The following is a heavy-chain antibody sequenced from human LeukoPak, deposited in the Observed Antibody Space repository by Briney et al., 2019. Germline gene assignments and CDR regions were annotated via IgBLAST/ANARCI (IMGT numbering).Heavy chain of an antibody. CDR3: ARANHYVRSGDY. CDR2: ISAYNGNT. J-gene: IGHJ4*02. V-gene: IGHV1-18*01. D-gene: IGHD3-10*02. CDR1: GYTFTSYG. Sequence: ASVKVSCKASGYTFTSYGISWVRRAPGQGLEWMGWISAYNGNTNYAQKLQGRVTMTTDTSTSTAYMELRSLRSDDTAVYYCARANHYVRSGDYWGQGTLVTVSS.